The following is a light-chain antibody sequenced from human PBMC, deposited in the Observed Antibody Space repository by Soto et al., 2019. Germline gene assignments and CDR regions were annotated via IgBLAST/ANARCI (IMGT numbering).Light chain of an antibody. J-gene: IGKJ1*01. V-gene: IGKV3-20*01. CDR1: QSLSSSY. CDR2: GAS. CDR3: QEYGSSRT. Sequence: EIVLTQSPGTLSLSPGERATLSCRASQSLSSSYLAWYQQKPGQAPRLLIYGASSRATGIPDRFSGSGSGTDFILTISRLEPEDFAVYYCQEYGSSRTFGLGTKVDIK.